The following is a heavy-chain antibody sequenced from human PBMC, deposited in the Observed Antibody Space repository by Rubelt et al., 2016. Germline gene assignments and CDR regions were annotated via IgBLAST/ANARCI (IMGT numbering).Heavy chain of an antibody. CDR2: IYWDDDK. D-gene: IGHD5-18*01. V-gene: IGHV2-5*02. J-gene: IGHJ5*02. CDR1: GFSLRTSGVG. CDR3: AHSKGYSYGWGFDP. Sequence: QITLKESGPTLVKPTQTLTLTCTFSGFSLRTSGVGVGWIRQPPGKALEWLALIYWDDDKRYSPSLKSRRTIPKEPSKTQLVLKMTNMDPVDTATYYCAHSKGYSYGWGFDPWGQGTLVTVSS.